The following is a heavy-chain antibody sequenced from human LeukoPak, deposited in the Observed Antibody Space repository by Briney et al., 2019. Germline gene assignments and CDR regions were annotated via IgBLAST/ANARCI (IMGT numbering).Heavy chain of an antibody. CDR2: IYYSGST. CDR3: ARLGVGAFDI. V-gene: IGHV4-39*01. J-gene: IGHJ3*02. Sequence: SETLCLTCTVSGGSISSSSYYWGWIRQPPGKGLEWIGSIYYSGSTYYNPSLKSRVTISVDTSKNQFSLKLSSVTAADTAVYYCARLGVGAFDIWGQGTMVTVSS. D-gene: IGHD2-15*01. CDR1: GGSISSSSYY.